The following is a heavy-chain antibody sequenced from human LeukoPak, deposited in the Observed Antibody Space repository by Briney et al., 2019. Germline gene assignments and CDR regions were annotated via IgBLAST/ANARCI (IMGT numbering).Heavy chain of an antibody. V-gene: IGHV3-74*01. CDR1: GFTFSSYW. Sequence: GGSLRLSCAASGFTFSSYWMHWVRQAPGKGLVWVSRINSDGSSTSYADSVKGRFTISRDNAKNTLYLQMNSLRAEDTAVYYCARADCSGGSCYLYLDYWGQGTLVTVSS. CDR3: ARADCSGGSCYLYLDY. J-gene: IGHJ4*02. D-gene: IGHD2-15*01. CDR2: INSDGSST.